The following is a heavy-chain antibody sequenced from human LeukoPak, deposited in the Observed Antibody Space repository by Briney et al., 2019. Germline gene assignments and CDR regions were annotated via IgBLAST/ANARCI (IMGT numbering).Heavy chain of an antibody. D-gene: IGHD1-26*01. CDR3: ARSGTMGFVDY. CDR2: IYYSGST. Sequence: SETLSLTCTVSGGSISSYYWRWIRQPPGKGLEWIGYIYYSGSTNYNPSLKSRVTISVDTSKNQISLKLSSVTSADTAVYYCARSGTMGFVDYWGQGTLVTVSS. V-gene: IGHV4-59*08. CDR1: GGSISSYY. J-gene: IGHJ4*02.